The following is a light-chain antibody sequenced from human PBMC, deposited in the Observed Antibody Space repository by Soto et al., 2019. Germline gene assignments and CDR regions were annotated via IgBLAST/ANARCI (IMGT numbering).Light chain of an antibody. Sequence: IQFTLSPSSLSASVGDRVTITSRASQVISSYFAWYQQKPGKAPKLLIYAASTLQSGVPSRFSGSGSGTDFTLTISSLQPEDFATYYCQQSFVTPRTFGQGTKVDIK. J-gene: IGKJ1*01. V-gene: IGKV1-39*01. CDR1: QVISSY. CDR3: QQSFVTPRT. CDR2: AAS.